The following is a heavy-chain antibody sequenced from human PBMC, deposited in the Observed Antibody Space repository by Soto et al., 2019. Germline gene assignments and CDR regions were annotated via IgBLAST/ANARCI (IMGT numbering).Heavy chain of an antibody. CDR1: GGSFSGYY. D-gene: IGHD6-6*01. Sequence: PSETLSLTCAVYGGSFSGYYWSWIRQPPGKGLEWIGEINHSGSTNYNPSLKSRVTISVDRSKNQFSLKLSSVTAADTAVYYCASGSHVPHYWGQGTLVTVSS. CDR3: ASGSHVPHY. J-gene: IGHJ4*02. V-gene: IGHV4-34*01. CDR2: INHSGST.